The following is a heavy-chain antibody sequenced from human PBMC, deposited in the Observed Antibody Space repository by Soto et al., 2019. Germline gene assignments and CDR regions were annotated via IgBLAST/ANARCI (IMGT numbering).Heavy chain of an antibody. J-gene: IGHJ4*02. CDR2: IIPLFGTP. Sequence: QVQLVQSGAEVKKPGSSVKVSCKASGGTFSNYAINWVRQAPRQGLEWMGGIIPLFGTPNYAQKFQGRVTFTAHKSTSTAYMELRSLRSDDTAVYYCARGWETVGTTTPFAYWGQGTLVTVSS. CDR3: ARGWETVGTTTPFAY. V-gene: IGHV1-69*06. D-gene: IGHD1-26*01. CDR1: GGTFSNYA.